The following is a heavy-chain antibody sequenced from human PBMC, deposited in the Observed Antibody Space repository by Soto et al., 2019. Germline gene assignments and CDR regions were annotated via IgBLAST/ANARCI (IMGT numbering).Heavy chain of an antibody. Sequence: QVHLVQSGAEVKKPGASVKVSCKGSGYAFTTYGITGVRQAPGQGLGWMGWISAHNGNTNYAQKLQGRVTVTRDTSTSTAYMELRTLRSYYTGVYYCARLRYGDYWGQGALVTVSS. CDR1: GYAFTTYG. J-gene: IGHJ4*02. D-gene: IGHD1-1*01. CDR3: ARLRYGDY. CDR2: ISAHNGNT. V-gene: IGHV1-18*01.